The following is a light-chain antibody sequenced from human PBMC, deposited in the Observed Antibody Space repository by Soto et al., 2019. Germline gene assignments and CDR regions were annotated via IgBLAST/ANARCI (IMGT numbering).Light chain of an antibody. J-gene: IGKJ4*01. CDR2: DAP. CDR3: QQRSNWPPT. Sequence: EIVLTQSPATLSLSPGERATLACTASQSVSSYLDWYQQKPGQDPRILNYDAPNRATGSPARFSGSGSGTDFTLTISSREPEDCAVYYCQQRSNWPPTFGGGTKVEIK. V-gene: IGKV3-11*01. CDR1: QSVSSY.